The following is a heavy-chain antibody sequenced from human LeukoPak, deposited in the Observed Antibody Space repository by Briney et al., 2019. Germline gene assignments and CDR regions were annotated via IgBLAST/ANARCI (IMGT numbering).Heavy chain of an antibody. CDR1: GFTVSNNY. D-gene: IGHD1-1*01. V-gene: IGHV3-66*01. Sequence: GGSLRLSCVVSGFTVSNNYMSWVRQAPRKGLEWVSLIYSGGSTYYADSVKGRFTISRDNAKKSLYLQMNSLRAEDTAVYFCARETESWNTQYYFDYWGQGTLLTVSS. CDR2: IYSGGST. CDR3: ARETESWNTQYYFDY. J-gene: IGHJ4*02.